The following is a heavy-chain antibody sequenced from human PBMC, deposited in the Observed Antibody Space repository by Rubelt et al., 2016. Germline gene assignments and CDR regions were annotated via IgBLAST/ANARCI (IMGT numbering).Heavy chain of an antibody. Sequence: QVQLQESGPGLVKPSGTLSLTCGVSGGSISSNNWWGWVRQPPGKGLEWIGEIHQSGSTNYNPSLKSRVTMSVDTSKNQFSLNLGAGNAADTDVYYCARVGGIAVAGTSNWFGPWGQGTLVIVSS. CDR2: IHQSGST. V-gene: IGHV4-4*02. D-gene: IGHD6-19*01. CDR3: ARVGGIAVAGTSNWFGP. J-gene: IGHJ5*02. CDR1: GGSISSNNW.